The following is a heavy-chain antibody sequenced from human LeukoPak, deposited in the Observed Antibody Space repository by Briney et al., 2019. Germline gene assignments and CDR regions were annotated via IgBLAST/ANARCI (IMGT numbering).Heavy chain of an antibody. Sequence: SETLSLTCTVSGGSISSYYWSWIRQPPGKGLEWIGYIYYSGSTYYNPSLESRVTISVDTSKNQFSLRLNSVTAADTAVYYCARGSIAAAEGSHWFDPWGQGTLVTVSS. CDR1: GGSISSYY. CDR3: ARGSIAAAEGSHWFDP. V-gene: IGHV4-59*01. CDR2: IYYSGST. J-gene: IGHJ5*02. D-gene: IGHD6-13*01.